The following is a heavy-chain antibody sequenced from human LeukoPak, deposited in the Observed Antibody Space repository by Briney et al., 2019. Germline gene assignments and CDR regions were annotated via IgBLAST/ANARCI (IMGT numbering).Heavy chain of an antibody. CDR1: GFTFSTYG. J-gene: IGHJ5*02. CDR2: ISYGGSNE. CDR3: AKSLRPLVPMSWFDP. Sequence: GGSLRLSCAASGFTFSTYGMHWVRQAPGKGLEWVAVISYGGSNEYYADSVKGRFTISRDNSKNTLYLQMNSLRAEDTAVYYCAKSLRPLVPMSWFDPWGQGTLVTVSS. V-gene: IGHV3-30*18. D-gene: IGHD3-10*02.